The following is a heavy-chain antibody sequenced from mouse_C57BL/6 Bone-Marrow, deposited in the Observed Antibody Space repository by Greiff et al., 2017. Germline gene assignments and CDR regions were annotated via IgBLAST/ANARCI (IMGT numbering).Heavy chain of an antibody. D-gene: IGHD1-1*01. CDR1: GFSLSTFGMG. J-gene: IGHJ3*01. CDR2: LWWDDDK. Sequence: VKLMESGPGILQPSQTLSLTCSFSGFSLSTFGMGVGWIRQPSGKGLEWLAPLWWDDDKYYNPALKSRLTISKDTSKNQVVLKIADVDTADTATDDCAREGLFITTVVTQSWGQGTLVTVSA. CDR3: AREGLFITTVVTQS. V-gene: IGHV8-8*01.